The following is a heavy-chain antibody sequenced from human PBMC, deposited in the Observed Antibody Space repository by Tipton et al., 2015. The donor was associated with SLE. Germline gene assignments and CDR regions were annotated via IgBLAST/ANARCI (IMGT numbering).Heavy chain of an antibody. J-gene: IGHJ5*02. CDR2: IYTSGST. D-gene: IGHD6-13*01. V-gene: IGHV4-59*10. CDR3: ARAIGSTLNWFDP. CDR1: GGSFSGYY. Sequence: TLSLTCAVYGGSFSGYYWSWIRQPAGKGLEWIGRIYTSGSTNYNPSLKSRVTMSVDTSKNQFSLKLSSVTAADTAVYYCARAIGSTLNWFDPWGQGTLVTVSS.